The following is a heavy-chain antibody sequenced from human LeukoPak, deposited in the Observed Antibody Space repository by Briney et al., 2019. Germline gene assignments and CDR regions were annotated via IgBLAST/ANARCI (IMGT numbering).Heavy chain of an antibody. Sequence: PGGSLRLSCAASGFTFSSYWMSWVRQAAGKGLEGVAYIKQGGSETYYVDSVKGRFTISRDDAKNSLYLQMNSLRAEDTAVYYCARDIEALDIWGQGTMVSVSS. D-gene: IGHD3-16*02. CDR1: GFTFSSYW. V-gene: IGHV3-7*01. CDR3: ARDIEALDI. J-gene: IGHJ3*02. CDR2: IKQGGSET.